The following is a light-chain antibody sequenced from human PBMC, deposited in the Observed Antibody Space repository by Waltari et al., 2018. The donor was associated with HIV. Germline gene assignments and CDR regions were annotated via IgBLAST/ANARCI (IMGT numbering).Light chain of an antibody. V-gene: IGLV1-44*01. J-gene: IGLJ3*02. Sequence: QSVLTQPPSASGPPGQRVTMSCSGSSSNIGRNTVNWYQQLPGTAPKLRIFSDTQRPSGVPDRFSGSKSGTSASLAISGLQSEDEGDYYCAAWDDSLNGHWVFGGGTRVTVL. CDR1: SSNIGRNT. CDR2: SDT. CDR3: AAWDDSLNGHWV.